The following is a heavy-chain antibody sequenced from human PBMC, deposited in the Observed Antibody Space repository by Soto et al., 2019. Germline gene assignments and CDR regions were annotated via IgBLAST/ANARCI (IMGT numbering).Heavy chain of an antibody. V-gene: IGHV3-48*03. CDR3: ARESSLRGYCSGGSCYDFYYGMDV. Sequence: EVQLVESGGGLVQPGGSLRLSCAASGFTFSSYEMNWVRQAPGKGLEWVSYISSSGSTIYYADSVKGRFTISRDNAKNSLYLQMNSLRAEDTAVYYCARESSLRGYCSGGSCYDFYYGMDVWGQGTTVTVSS. D-gene: IGHD2-15*01. CDR2: ISSSGSTI. J-gene: IGHJ6*02. CDR1: GFTFSSYE.